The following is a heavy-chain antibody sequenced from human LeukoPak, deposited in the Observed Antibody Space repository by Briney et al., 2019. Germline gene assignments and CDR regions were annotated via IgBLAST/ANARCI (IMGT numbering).Heavy chain of an antibody. CDR3: ARSYSGYTPPFDP. J-gene: IGHJ5*02. V-gene: IGHV1-2*06. CDR1: GYTFTDSY. Sequence: GASVKVSCKASGYTFTDSYMHWVRQAPGQGLEWMGRLNPNTGDTNYAQKSQGRVTMTRDTSITTAYMDLSRLRSDDTAVYYCARSYSGYTPPFDPWGQGTLVTVSS. D-gene: IGHD3-10*01. CDR2: LNPNTGDT.